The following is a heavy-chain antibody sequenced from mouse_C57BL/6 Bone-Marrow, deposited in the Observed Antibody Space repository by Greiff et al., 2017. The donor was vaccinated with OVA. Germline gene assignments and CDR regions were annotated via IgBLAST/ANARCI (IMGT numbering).Heavy chain of an antibody. J-gene: IGHJ3*01. D-gene: IGHD1-1*01. CDR1: GYTFTSYG. Sequence: QVQLKQSGAELARPGASVKLSCKASGYTFTSYGISWVKQRTGQGLEWIGEIYPRSGNTYYNEKFKGKATLTAATSSSTAYMELRSLTSEDSAVDFCARFAPLYYYGSSSWFAYWGQGTLVTVSA. CDR3: ARFAPLYYYGSSSWFAY. CDR2: IYPRSGNT. V-gene: IGHV1-81*01.